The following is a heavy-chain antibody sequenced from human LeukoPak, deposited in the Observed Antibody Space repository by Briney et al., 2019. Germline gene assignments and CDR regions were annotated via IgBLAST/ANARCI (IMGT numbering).Heavy chain of an antibody. V-gene: IGHV3-21*01. CDR2: ISGDTTYI. D-gene: IGHD5-18*01. Sequence: GGSLRLSCAASGFTFSTYSMNWVRQAPGKGLEWVSSISGDTTYINYADSVKGRFTISRDNAKNSLYLQMNSLRAEDAAVYYCARDSSIQSLDPWGQGTLVTVSS. CDR3: ARDSSIQSLDP. CDR1: GFTFSTYS. J-gene: IGHJ5*02.